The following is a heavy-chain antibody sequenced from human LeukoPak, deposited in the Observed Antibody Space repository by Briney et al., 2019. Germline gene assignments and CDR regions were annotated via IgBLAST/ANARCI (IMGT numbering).Heavy chain of an antibody. V-gene: IGHV3-21*01. D-gene: IGHD5-12*01. J-gene: IGHJ4*02. CDR1: GFTFSSYS. CDR2: ISSSSSYI. Sequence: GGSLRLSCAASGFTFSSYSMNWVRQAPGKGLEWVSSISSSSSYIYYADSVKGRFIISRDNAKNSLYLQMNSLRAEDTAVYYCARDGVATWDYWGQGTLVTVSS. CDR3: ARDGVATWDY.